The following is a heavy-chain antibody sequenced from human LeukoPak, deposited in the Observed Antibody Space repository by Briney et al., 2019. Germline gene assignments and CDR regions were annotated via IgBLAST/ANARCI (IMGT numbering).Heavy chain of an antibody. V-gene: IGHV3-7*01. CDR2: LKEDVSAR. CDR1: GFSISSHW. D-gene: IGHD3-10*01. Sequence: GGSLRLSCVASGFSISSHWMSWVRQAPGKGLEWVASLKEDVSARNLVDSVKGRFTISTDNAKNSLYLQMNSLRVEDTAVYYCARGPTYGSRSDFLESWGLGTLVTVSS. CDR3: ARGPTYGSRSDFLES. J-gene: IGHJ4*02.